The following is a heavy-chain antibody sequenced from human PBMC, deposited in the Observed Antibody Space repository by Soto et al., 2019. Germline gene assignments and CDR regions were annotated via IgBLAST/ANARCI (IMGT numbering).Heavy chain of an antibody. Sequence: ASVKVSCKVSGYTLTELSMHWVRQAPGKGLEWMGGFDPEDGETNYAQKFQGRVTITEDKSTNTAYMELSSLRSEDTAVYYCARVYYDFWSGPFDYWGQGTLVTVSS. V-gene: IGHV1-24*01. CDR3: ARVYYDFWSGPFDY. CDR1: GYTLTELS. J-gene: IGHJ4*02. CDR2: FDPEDGET. D-gene: IGHD3-3*01.